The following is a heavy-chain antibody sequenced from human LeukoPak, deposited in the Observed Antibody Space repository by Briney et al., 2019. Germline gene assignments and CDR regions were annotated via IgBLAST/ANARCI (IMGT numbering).Heavy chain of an antibody. CDR1: GYTFTGYY. V-gene: IGHV1-2*02. Sequence: ASVKVSCKASGYTFTGYYMHWVRQAPGQGLEWMGWINPNSGGTNYAQKFQGRVTITRDTSISTAYMELSRLRSDDTAVYYCARDDCSGGSCYSPGGYWGQGTLVTVSS. CDR2: INPNSGGT. CDR3: ARDDCSGGSCYSPGGY. D-gene: IGHD2-15*01. J-gene: IGHJ4*02.